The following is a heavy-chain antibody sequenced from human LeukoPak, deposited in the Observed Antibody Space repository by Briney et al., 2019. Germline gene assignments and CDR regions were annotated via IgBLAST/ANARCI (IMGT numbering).Heavy chain of an antibody. V-gene: IGHV1-2*06. D-gene: IGHD6-13*01. Sequence: ASVKVSCKASGYTLTDYYMHWVRQAPGQGLEWMGRINPNSGGTNYAQKFQGRVTMTRDTSISTVYMELSSLRSEDTAVYYCARGGQQLVKDYWGQGTLVTVSS. CDR1: GYTLTDYY. CDR3: ARGGQQLVKDY. J-gene: IGHJ4*02. CDR2: INPNSGGT.